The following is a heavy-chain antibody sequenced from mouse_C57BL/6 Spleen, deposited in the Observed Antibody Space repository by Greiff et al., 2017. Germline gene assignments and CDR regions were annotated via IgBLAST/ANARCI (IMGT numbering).Heavy chain of an antibody. CDR1: GFNINDYY. CDR3: TSGTTGAY. D-gene: IGHD1-1*01. V-gene: IGHV14-1*01. CDR2: IDHEDGDT. Sequence: VQLQQSGAEFVRPGASVKLSCTASGFNINDYYMHWVKQRPEQGLEWIGRIDHEDGDTEYAPKFKGKATLSADTSSNTTYLQLSSLTSEDTAVYYCTSGTTGAYWGQGTLVTVSA. J-gene: IGHJ3*01.